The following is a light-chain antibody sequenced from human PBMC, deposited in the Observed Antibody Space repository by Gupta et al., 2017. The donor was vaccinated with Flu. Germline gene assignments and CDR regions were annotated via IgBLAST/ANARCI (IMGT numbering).Light chain of an antibody. Sequence: RSNQSVLHNSNNKNYLAWYQQKPGQPPKLLIYWASTRESGVPERFTGSGSGTDFTLTISSLQAGDVATYYCQHYYRSLPWTFGQGTKVEIK. V-gene: IGKV4-1*01. CDR2: WAS. CDR1: QSVLHNSNNKNY. CDR3: QHYYRSLPWT. J-gene: IGKJ1*01.